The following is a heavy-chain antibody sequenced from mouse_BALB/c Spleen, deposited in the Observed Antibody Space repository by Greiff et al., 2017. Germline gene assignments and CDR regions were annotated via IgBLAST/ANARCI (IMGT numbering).Heavy chain of an antibody. D-gene: IGHD1-1*01. V-gene: IGHV6-6*02. J-gene: IGHJ3*01. CDR1: GFTFSNYW. Sequence: EVKLQESGGGLVQPGGSMKLSCVASGFTFSNYWMNWVRQSPEKGLEWVAEIRLKSNNYATHYAESVKGRFTISRDDSKSSVYLQMNNLRAEDTGIYYCSYYAWFAYWGQGTLVTVSA. CDR3: SYYAWFAY. CDR2: IRLKSNNYAT.